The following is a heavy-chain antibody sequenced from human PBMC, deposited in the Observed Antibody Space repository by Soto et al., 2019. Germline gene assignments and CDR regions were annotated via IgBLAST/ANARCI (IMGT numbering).Heavy chain of an antibody. CDR3: ARQTTYSSSWYDY. J-gene: IGHJ5*01. Sequence: QLLESGPGLVKPSETLSLTCTVSGGSISNYYWTWIRQPAGKGLEWIGRIYTSVSTNYNPSLKSRVTMSVDTSKNQFSLKLSSVTAADTALYYCARQTTYSSSWYDYWGHGTLVTVSS. V-gene: IGHV4-4*07. CDR2: IYTSVST. CDR1: GGSISNYY. D-gene: IGHD6-13*01.